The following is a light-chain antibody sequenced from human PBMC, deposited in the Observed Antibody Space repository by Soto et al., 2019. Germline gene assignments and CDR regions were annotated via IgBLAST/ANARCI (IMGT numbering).Light chain of an antibody. CDR1: QSVSSN. CDR2: GAS. V-gene: IGKV3-15*01. J-gene: IGKJ4*01. Sequence: EIVMTQSPATLSVSQGERATLSCRASQSVSSNLAWYQQKPGQAPRLLIYGASTRATGIPARFSGSGSGTEFTLTISSLQSEDFAVYYCQQYNNWPPLTFGGWTKVEIK. CDR3: QQYNNWPPLT.